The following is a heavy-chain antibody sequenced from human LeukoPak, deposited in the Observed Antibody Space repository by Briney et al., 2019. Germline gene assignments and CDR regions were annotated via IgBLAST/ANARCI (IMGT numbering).Heavy chain of an antibody. CDR3: ARGMYSSSWFFDY. CDR2: IYYSGST. CDR1: GGSISSYY. Sequence: SETLSLTCTVSGGSISSYYWSWIRQPPGKGLAWIGYIYYSGSTNYNPSLKSRVTISVDTSKNQFSLKLSSVTAADTAVYYCARGMYSSSWFFDYWGQGTLVTVSS. J-gene: IGHJ4*02. V-gene: IGHV4-59*01. D-gene: IGHD6-13*01.